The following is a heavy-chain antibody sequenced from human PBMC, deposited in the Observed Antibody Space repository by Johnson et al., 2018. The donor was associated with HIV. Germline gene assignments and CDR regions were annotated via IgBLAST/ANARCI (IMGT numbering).Heavy chain of an antibody. CDR1: GFTVSSNY. J-gene: IGHJ3*02. CDR2: IYSGGST. D-gene: IGHD1-26*01. CDR3: AREMGREDDAFDI. Sequence: VQLLESGGGLVQPGGSLRLSCAASGFTVSSNYMSWVRQAPGKGLEWVSLIYSGGSTYYADSVKGRFTISRDNSKNTLYLQINSLRAEDTAVYYCAREMGREDDAFDIWGQGTMVTVSS. V-gene: IGHV3-66*01.